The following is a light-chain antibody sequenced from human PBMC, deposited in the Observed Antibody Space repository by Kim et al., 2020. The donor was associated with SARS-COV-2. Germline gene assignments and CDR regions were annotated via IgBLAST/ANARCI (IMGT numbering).Light chain of an antibody. Sequence: STCVRDRVTIAWRASQAIRDQLAWLQQKPGNAPKSLIYAASRLQSGVPSKFSGSGSGTDFTLTINSLQPEDFGTYYCQQYNSYPYTFGQGTKLEI. CDR2: AAS. CDR1: QAIRDQ. V-gene: IGKV1-16*02. CDR3: QQYNSYPYT. J-gene: IGKJ2*01.